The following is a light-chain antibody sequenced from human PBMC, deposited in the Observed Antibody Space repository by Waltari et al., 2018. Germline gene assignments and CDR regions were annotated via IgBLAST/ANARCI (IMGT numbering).Light chain of an antibody. J-gene: IGKJ1*01. CDR2: GAS. CDR3: QHYVRLPAT. Sequence: ILLTQSPGTLSLSPGERATLSCRASQSVGGTLAWYQQKPGQAPRLLMYGASIRAPGTPDRFSGTGSGTDFSLTISRLEPEDFAVYYCQHYVRLPATFGQGTKVEIK. V-gene: IGKV3-20*01. CDR1: QSVGGT.